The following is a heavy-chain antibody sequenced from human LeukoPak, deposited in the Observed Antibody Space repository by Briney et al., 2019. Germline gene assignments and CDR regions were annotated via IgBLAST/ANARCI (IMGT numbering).Heavy chain of an antibody. J-gene: IGHJ4*02. Sequence: GGSLRLSCAASGFTFNRYNMNWVRRAPGKGLEWVSSISTSSSYIYYADSVKGRFTISRDNAKNSLYLQMNSLRAEDTAVYYCARDGGGYDYDYWGQGTLVTVSS. CDR3: ARDGGGYDYDY. D-gene: IGHD5-12*01. CDR2: ISTSSSYI. CDR1: GFTFNRYN. V-gene: IGHV3-21*01.